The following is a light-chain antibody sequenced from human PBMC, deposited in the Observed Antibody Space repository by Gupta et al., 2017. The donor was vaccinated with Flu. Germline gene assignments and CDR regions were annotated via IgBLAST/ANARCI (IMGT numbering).Light chain of an antibody. J-gene: IGLJ3*02. V-gene: IGLV6-57*03. CDR1: SGSIANNY. CDR2: DDN. Sequence: NFMLTQPHSVSESPGKTVTISCTRSSGSIANNYVQWYQQRPGSAPTTIIYDDNERPSGVPDRFSGSIDSSSNSASLTISGLKTEDEAYYYCQSYDNNNWVFGGGTNLTVL. CDR3: QSYDNNNWV.